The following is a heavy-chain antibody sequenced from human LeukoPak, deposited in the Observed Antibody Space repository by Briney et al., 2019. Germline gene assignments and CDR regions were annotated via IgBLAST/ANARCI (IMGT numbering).Heavy chain of an antibody. D-gene: IGHD6-19*01. V-gene: IGHV1-46*01. CDR2: INPSGGST. CDR3: ARGIAVAGRQRGSWSDP. CDR1: GYTFTSYY. Sequence: ASVKVSCKASGYTFTSYYMHWVRQAPGQGLEWMGIINPSGGSTSYAQKFQGRVTMTRDTSTSTVYMELSSLRSEDTAVYYCARGIAVAGRQRGSWSDPWGQGTLVTVSS. J-gene: IGHJ5*02.